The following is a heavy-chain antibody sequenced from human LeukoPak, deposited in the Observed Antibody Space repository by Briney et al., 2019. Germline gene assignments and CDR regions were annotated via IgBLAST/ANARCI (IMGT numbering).Heavy chain of an antibody. J-gene: IGHJ4*02. D-gene: IGHD5-18*01. CDR3: ASTAIQRDY. Sequence: PSQTLSLTCAVSGGSISSGGYSWRWIRQPPGKGLEWIGYIYHSGSTYYNPSLKSRVTISVDRSKNQFSLKLSSVTAADTAVYYCASTAIQRDYWGQGTLVTVSS. CDR1: GGSISSGGYS. V-gene: IGHV4-30-2*01. CDR2: IYHSGST.